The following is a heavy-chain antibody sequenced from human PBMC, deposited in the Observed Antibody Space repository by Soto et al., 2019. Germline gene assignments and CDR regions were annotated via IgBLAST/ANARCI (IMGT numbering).Heavy chain of an antibody. Sequence: QVQLQESGPGLVKPSETLSLTCTVSGGSVSSGSYYWSWIRQPPGKGLEWIGYIYYSGSTNYNPSLKSRVTISVDTSKNQFSLKLCSVTAADTAVYYCARDLLEQNYYYYGMDVWGQGTTVTVSS. J-gene: IGHJ6*02. CDR1: GGSVSSGSYY. CDR2: IYYSGST. V-gene: IGHV4-61*01. CDR3: ARDLLEQNYYYYGMDV. D-gene: IGHD1-1*01.